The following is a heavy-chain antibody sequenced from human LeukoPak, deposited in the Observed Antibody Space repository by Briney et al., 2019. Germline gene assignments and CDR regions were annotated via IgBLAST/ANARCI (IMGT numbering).Heavy chain of an antibody. J-gene: IGHJ4*02. CDR3: ARGAGEGSWLIDY. V-gene: IGHV1-3*02. Sequence: GASVQVSCMASGYTFTSNAMHWVRQAPGQRLDWMGCSNGANGNTEYSHEFQGRVTITRDTSARTAYMKLSSLRSEDTAVYYCARGAGEGSWLIDYWGQGTLVTVSS. D-gene: IGHD3-16*01. CDR2: SNGANGNT. CDR1: GYTFTSNA.